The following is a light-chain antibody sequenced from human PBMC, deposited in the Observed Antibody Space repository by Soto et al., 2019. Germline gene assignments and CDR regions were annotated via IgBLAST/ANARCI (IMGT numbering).Light chain of an antibody. Sequence: EIVLTQSPATLSLSPGESATLSCRASRSVSNYLAWYQQKPGQAPRLLIYDASSRPTDIPARFSGSGSGTDFTFTISSLQPEDIATYYCQQYDNLPITFGQGTRLEIK. CDR1: RSVSNY. V-gene: IGKV3-11*01. CDR2: DAS. CDR3: QQYDNLPIT. J-gene: IGKJ5*01.